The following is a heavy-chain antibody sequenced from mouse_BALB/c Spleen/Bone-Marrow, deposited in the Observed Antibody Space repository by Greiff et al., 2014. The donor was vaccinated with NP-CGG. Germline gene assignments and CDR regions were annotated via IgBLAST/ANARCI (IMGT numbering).Heavy chain of an antibody. CDR3: ARHYGYVDAMDY. Sequence: DVQLQESGGGLVKPGESLKFSCAASGITVSSYTMSWVRQTPEKRLEWVASITGGGTTYYPDSVKGRFTIFRDNARNILYLQVSSLRSEDTAIYYCARHYGYVDAMDYWGQGTSVTVSS. J-gene: IGHJ4*01. V-gene: IGHV5-6-5*01. CDR1: GITVSSYT. CDR2: ITGGGTT. D-gene: IGHD1-2*01.